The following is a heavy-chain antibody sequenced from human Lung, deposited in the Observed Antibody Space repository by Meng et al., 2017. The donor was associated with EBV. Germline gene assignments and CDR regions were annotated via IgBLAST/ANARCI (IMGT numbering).Heavy chain of an antibody. CDR1: GYPFSSHS. CDR3: ARDSPLDGYSLLDY. Sequence: QVHLVQSGSELQPPWASGPVSGSPSGYPFSSHSINGVRQAPGQGPDWMGWIDPNTGNPTYDQGFTGRFVFSLDTSVSTAYLQINSLRADDTAVYYCARDSPLDGYSLLDYWGQGTLVTVSS. J-gene: IGHJ4*02. D-gene: IGHD5-24*01. V-gene: IGHV7-4-1*02. CDR2: IDPNTGNP.